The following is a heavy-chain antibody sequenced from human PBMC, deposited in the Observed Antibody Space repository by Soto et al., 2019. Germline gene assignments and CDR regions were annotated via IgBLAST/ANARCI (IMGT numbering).Heavy chain of an antibody. CDR2: IYYSGNT. CDR1: GGSINSGDYH. D-gene: IGHD3-22*01. CDR3: ARDRYYERTPYGMDV. V-gene: IGHV4-30-4*01. Sequence: PSETLSLTCSVSGGSINSGDYHWTWIRQPPGKGLGWIGHIYYSGNTYYNPSLKSRLTISVDTSKNQFSLRLSSVTAADTAVYYCARDRYYERTPYGMDVWGQGTSVTVSS. J-gene: IGHJ6*02.